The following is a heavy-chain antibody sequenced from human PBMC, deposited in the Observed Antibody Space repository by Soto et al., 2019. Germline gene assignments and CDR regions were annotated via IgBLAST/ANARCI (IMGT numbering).Heavy chain of an antibody. CDR2: INAHSGGT. J-gene: IGHJ5*02. V-gene: IGHV1-2*02. CDR1: GFSFTGYY. Sequence: ASVKVSCKASGFSFTGYYIHWLRQAPGQGLEWMGWINAHSGGTEYAQKFQGRVTLTRDTSIATAYLILTSLTSDDTALYYCAKDLTRQLAYWLDPWGQGTQVTVS. D-gene: IGHD6-6*01. CDR3: AKDLTRQLAYWLDP.